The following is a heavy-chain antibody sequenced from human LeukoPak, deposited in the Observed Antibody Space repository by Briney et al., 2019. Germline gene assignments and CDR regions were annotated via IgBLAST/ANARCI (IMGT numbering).Heavy chain of an antibody. J-gene: IGHJ4*02. CDR1: GFTVSSNY. V-gene: IGHV3-53*01. CDR3: AREGRHGYSGGPVDY. D-gene: IGHD5-24*01. Sequence: GGSLRLSCAASGFTVSSNYLTWVRQAPGKGLEWVSVIYSGGTTYYADSVKGRFTISRDNSKNALYLQMNSLRAEDTALYYCAREGRHGYSGGPVDYWGQGTLVTVSS. CDR2: IYSGGTT.